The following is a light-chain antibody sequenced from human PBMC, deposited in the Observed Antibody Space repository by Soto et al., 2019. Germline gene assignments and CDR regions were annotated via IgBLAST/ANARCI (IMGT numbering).Light chain of an antibody. Sequence: QSVLTQPRSACATTGQGVTISCSGSSSNIGTNTVTWYQQLPGTAPKLLIYTDNFRSSGVPERFSGSKSGTSASLAISGLQSDDEADYYCAAWDDSLKAYVFGTGTKVTVL. J-gene: IGLJ1*01. V-gene: IGLV1-44*01. CDR2: TDN. CDR1: SSNIGTNT. CDR3: AAWDDSLKAYV.